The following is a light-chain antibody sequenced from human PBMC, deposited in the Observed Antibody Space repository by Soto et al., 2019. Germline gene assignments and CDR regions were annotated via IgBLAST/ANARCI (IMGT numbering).Light chain of an antibody. V-gene: IGKV1-39*01. J-gene: IGKJ1*01. CDR2: AAS. CDR3: QQRYSTQWT. Sequence: DIQRTQSPSSLSASVGDRVTITCRASQSISSYLNWYQQKPGKAPKLLIYAASSLQSGVPSRFSGSGSGTDFTLTISSLQPADFATYYCQQRYSTQWTFGQGTKVEIK. CDR1: QSISSY.